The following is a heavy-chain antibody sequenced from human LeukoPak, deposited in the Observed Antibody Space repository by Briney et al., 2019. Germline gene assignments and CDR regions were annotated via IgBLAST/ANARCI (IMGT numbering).Heavy chain of an antibody. J-gene: IGHJ4*02. V-gene: IGHV4-38-2*01. Sequence: SETLSLTCAVSGYSISSGYFWGWIRQPPGEGLEWIGSLYNRGSTYYNPSLKSRVTMSIDTSKNQFSLNLSSVTAADTAVYYCARVYGFVYGPYFDYWGPGTLVIVSS. D-gene: IGHD3-10*01. CDR3: ARVYGFVYGPYFDY. CDR1: GYSISSGYF. CDR2: LYNRGST.